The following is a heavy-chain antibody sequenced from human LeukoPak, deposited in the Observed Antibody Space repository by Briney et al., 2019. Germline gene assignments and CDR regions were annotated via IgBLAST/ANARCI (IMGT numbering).Heavy chain of an antibody. CDR3: ARVPGDNWFDP. V-gene: IGHV4-31*03. CDR2: IYYSGST. Sequence: SETLSLTCTVSGGSISSDGYYWSWIRQHPGKGLEWIGYIYYSGSTYYNPSLKSRVTISVDTSKNQFSLKVSSVTAADTAVYYCARVPGDNWFDPWGQGTLVTVSS. CDR1: GGSISSDGYY. J-gene: IGHJ5*02.